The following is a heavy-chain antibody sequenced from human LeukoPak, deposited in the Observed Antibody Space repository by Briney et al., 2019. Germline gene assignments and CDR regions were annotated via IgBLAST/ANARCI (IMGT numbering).Heavy chain of an antibody. V-gene: IGHV3-74*01. CDR2: IASDGSST. CDR3: TRDRGAYNLYDY. D-gene: IGHD1-1*01. J-gene: IGHJ4*02. Sequence: GGSLRLSCAASGFTFSSYWMNWVRHAPGKGLVWVSRIASDGSSTTYADSVKGRFSISRDNAKNTLYLQMNSLKTEDTAVYHCTRDRGAYNLYDYWGQGTLVTVSS. CDR1: GFTFSSYW.